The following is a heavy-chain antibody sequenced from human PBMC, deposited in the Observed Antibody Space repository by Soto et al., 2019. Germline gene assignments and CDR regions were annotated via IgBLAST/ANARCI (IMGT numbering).Heavy chain of an antibody. J-gene: IGHJ4*02. D-gene: IGHD4-17*01. CDR2: IIPILGIA. V-gene: IGHV1-69*02. Sequence: SVKVSCKASGGTFSSYTISWVRQAPGQGLEWMGRIIPILGIANYAQKFQGRVTITADKSTSTAYMELSSLRSEDTAVYYCASGHYGGYTSDYWGQGTLVIVSS. CDR3: ASGHYGGYTSDY. CDR1: GGTFSSYT.